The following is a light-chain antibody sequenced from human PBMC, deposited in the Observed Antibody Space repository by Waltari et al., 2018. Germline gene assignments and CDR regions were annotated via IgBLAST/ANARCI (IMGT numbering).Light chain of an antibody. V-gene: IGKV3-15*01. CDR3: QQYKNWPPLT. CDR1: ESVINS. J-gene: IGKJ4*01. Sequence: EIVMTQSPATLSVSPGARATLSCRAGESVINSLAWYQQRPGQAPRLLFYDASTRATGIPARFSGSGSGTEFTLTISSLQSEDFAVYYCQQYKNWPPLTFGGGTKVEIK. CDR2: DAS.